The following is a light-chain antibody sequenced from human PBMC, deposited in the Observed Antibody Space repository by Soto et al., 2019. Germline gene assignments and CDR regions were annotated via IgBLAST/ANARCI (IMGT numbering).Light chain of an antibody. Sequence: QSALTQPASVSGSPGQSITMSCTGTSSDVGNHNFVSWYQQHPGKAPKVIIYEVSRRPSGISNRFSGSKSGNTASLTISGLQAEDEADYFCSSCSATATVVFGGGTKLTVL. V-gene: IGLV2-23*02. CDR1: SSDVGNHNF. J-gene: IGLJ3*02. CDR2: EVS. CDR3: SSCSATATVV.